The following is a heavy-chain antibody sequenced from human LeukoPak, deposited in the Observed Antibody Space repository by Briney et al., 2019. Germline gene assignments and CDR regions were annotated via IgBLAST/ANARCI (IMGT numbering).Heavy chain of an antibody. CDR3: ARAHSSSLYGMDV. J-gene: IGHJ6*02. CDR2: IIPILGIA. Sequence: ASVKVSCKASGGTFSSYAISWVRQAPGQGLEWMGRIIPILGIANYAQKFQGRVTITADKSTSTAYMELSSLRSEDTAVYYCARAHSSSLYGMDVWGQGTTVTVSS. D-gene: IGHD6-13*01. V-gene: IGHV1-69*04. CDR1: GGTFSSYA.